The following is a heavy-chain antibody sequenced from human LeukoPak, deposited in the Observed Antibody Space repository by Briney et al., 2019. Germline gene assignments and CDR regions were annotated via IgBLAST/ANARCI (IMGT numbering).Heavy chain of an antibody. CDR3: ASRGDDYGDYVHLGY. CDR1: GFTFSTST. Sequence: GGSLRLSCAASGFTFSTSTMSWVRQAPGKGLEWISATRGSGNPTYYADSVKGRFTISRENAKNSLYLQMNSLRAGDTAVYYCASRGDDYGDYVHLGYWGQGTLVTVSS. J-gene: IGHJ4*02. V-gene: IGHV3-23*01. D-gene: IGHD4-17*01. CDR2: TRGSGNPT.